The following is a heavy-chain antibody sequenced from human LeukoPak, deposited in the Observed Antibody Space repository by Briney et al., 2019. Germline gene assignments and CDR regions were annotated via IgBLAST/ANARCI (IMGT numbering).Heavy chain of an antibody. Sequence: PSETLSLTCAVYGGSFSGYYWSWIRQPPGKGLEWIGEINHSGSTNYNPSLKSRVTISVDTSKNQFSLKLSSVTAADTAVYYCARVTPAGAWLGYFDYWGQGTLVTASS. CDR3: ARVTPAGAWLGYFDY. D-gene: IGHD6-19*01. J-gene: IGHJ4*02. CDR2: INHSGST. V-gene: IGHV4-34*01. CDR1: GGSFSGYY.